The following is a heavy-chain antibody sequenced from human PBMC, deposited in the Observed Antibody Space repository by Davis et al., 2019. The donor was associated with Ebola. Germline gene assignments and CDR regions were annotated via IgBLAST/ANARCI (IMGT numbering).Heavy chain of an antibody. CDR1: DGSFGGYF. D-gene: IGHD5-18*01. CDR3: ARARRTAMVTLDYGMDV. V-gene: IGHV4-34*01. CDR2: VNRDGSS. J-gene: IGHJ6*02. Sequence: GSLRLSCAVYDGSFGGYFWSWIRQSPGKGLEWLGEVNRDGSSHDNPSLKSRVTISVDTSKNQFSLNMTSVTAADTAVYYCARARRTAMVTLDYGMDVWGQGTTVTVSS.